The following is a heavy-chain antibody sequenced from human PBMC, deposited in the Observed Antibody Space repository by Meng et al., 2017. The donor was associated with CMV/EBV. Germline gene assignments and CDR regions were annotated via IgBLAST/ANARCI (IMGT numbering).Heavy chain of an antibody. CDR3: ARSDTIFGVAYYYYGMDV. CDR2: IIPIFGTA. V-gene: IGHV1-69*05. D-gene: IGHD3-3*01. CDR1: GGTFSSYA. Sequence: SSVKVSCKASGGTFSSYAISWVRQAPGQGLEWMGGIIPIFGTANYAQKFQGRVTITTDESTSTAYMELSSLRSEDTAVYYCARSDTIFGVAYYYYGMDVWGQGTTVTVSS. J-gene: IGHJ6*02.